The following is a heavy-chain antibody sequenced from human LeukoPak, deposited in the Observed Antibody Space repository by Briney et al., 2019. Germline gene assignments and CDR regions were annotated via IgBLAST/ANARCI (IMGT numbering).Heavy chain of an antibody. J-gene: IGHJ6*03. V-gene: IGHV4-34*01. CDR2: INHSGST. CDR3: ARGNGYRPLYYMDV. Sequence: SETLSLTCSVSGGSFSGYYWSWIRQPPGKGLEWIGEINHSGSTNYNPSLKSRVTISVDTSKNQFSLKLSSVTAADTAVYYCARGNGYRPLYYMDVWGKGTTVTVSS. CDR1: GGSFSGYY. D-gene: IGHD5-18*01.